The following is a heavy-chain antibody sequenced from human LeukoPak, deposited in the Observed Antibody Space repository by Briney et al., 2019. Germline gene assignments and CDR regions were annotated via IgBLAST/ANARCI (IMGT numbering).Heavy chain of an antibody. J-gene: IGHJ5*02. V-gene: IGHV1-3*03. Sequence: ASVKVSCKASGYTFTGYYMHWVRQAPGQRLEWMGWINAGNGNTKYSQEFQGRVTTTRDTSASTAYRELSSLRSEDMAVYYCARRDPILEFDPWGQGTLVTVSS. CDR3: ARRDPILEFDP. CDR2: INAGNGNT. CDR1: GYTFTGYY. D-gene: IGHD2/OR15-2a*01.